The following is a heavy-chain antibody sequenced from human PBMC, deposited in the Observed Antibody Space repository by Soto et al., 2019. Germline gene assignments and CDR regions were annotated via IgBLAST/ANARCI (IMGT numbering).Heavy chain of an antibody. D-gene: IGHD1-7*01. J-gene: IGHJ6*02. CDR1: GYTFTSYG. Sequence: GASVKVSCKASGYTFTSYGISWVRQAPGQGLEWMGWISAYNGNTNYAQKLQGRVTISRDNSKNTLYVQMNSLRPEDTAVYYCARDRNPGNWNYANYYYYGMDVWGQGTTVTVSS. CDR3: ARDRNPGNWNYANYYYYGMDV. V-gene: IGHV1-18*04. CDR2: ISAYNGNT.